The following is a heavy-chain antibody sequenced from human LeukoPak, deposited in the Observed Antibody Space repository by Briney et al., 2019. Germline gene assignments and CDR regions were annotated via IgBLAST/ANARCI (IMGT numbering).Heavy chain of an antibody. V-gene: IGHV2-70*01. J-gene: IGHJ2*01. CDR3: ARIPSGSYNHWYFDL. CDR1: GFSLSTSGMC. Sequence: GSGPTLVNPTQTLTLTCTFSGFSLSTSGMCVSWIRQPPGKALEWLALIDWDDDKYYSTSLKTRLTISKDTSKNQVVLTMTSMDPVDTATYYCARIPSGSYNHWYFDLWGRGTLVTVSS. CDR2: IDWDDDK. D-gene: IGHD1-26*01.